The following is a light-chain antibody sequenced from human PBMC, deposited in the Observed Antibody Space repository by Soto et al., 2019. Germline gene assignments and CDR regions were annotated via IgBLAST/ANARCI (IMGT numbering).Light chain of an antibody. CDR3: QQSYSTLIT. Sequence: DIQMTQSPSSLSASVGYRVTITCRASQSISSYLNCYQQKPGKAPKLLIYAASSLQSGVPSRFSGSGSGTDFTLTISSLQPEDFATYYCQQSYSTLITFGQGTRLQIK. V-gene: IGKV1-39*01. CDR1: QSISSY. J-gene: IGKJ5*01. CDR2: AAS.